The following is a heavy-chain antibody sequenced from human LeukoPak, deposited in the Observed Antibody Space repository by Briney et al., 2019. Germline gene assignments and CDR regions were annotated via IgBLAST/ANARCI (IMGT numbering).Heavy chain of an antibody. Sequence: ASVKVSCKASGGTFSSYAISWARQAPGQGLEWMGRIIPIFGIANYAQKFQGRVTITADKSTSTAHMELSSLRSEDTAVYYCARVSSDSSGYYPYYFDYWGQGTLVTVSS. CDR3: ARVSSDSSGYYPYYFDY. V-gene: IGHV1-69*04. D-gene: IGHD3-22*01. CDR2: IIPIFGIA. J-gene: IGHJ4*02. CDR1: GGTFSSYA.